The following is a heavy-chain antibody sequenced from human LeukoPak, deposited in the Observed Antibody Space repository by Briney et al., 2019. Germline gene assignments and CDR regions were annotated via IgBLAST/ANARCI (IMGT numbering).Heavy chain of an antibody. CDR3: ARDTAPDYYDSSGYQVGFDY. Sequence: SQTLSLTCAISGDIVSSNSAAWNWIRQSPSRGLEWLGRTYYRSMWYNDYAVSVKSRITITPDTSRNQFSLQLNSVTPEDTAVYYCARDTAPDYYDSSGYQVGFDYWGQGTLVTVSS. CDR1: GDIVSSNSAA. V-gene: IGHV6-1*01. CDR2: TYYRSMWYN. J-gene: IGHJ4*02. D-gene: IGHD3-22*01.